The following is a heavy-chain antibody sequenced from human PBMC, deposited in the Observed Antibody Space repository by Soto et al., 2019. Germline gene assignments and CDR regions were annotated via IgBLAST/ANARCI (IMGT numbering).Heavy chain of an antibody. CDR1: GFTFRDYS. Sequence: PGGSLRLSCAASGFTFRDYSMNWVREAPGKGLEWISYISGTSDTIYYADSAKGRFAISRDNAKKSLYLQMNSLRDEDTAVYYCARSSGRYLNSYGMDVWGQGTTVTVSS. CDR2: ISGTSDTI. V-gene: IGHV3-48*02. D-gene: IGHD3-10*01. J-gene: IGHJ6*02. CDR3: ARSSGRYLNSYGMDV.